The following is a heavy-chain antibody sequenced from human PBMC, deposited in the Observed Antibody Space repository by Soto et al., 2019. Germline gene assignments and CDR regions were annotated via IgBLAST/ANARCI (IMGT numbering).Heavy chain of an antibody. CDR2: INPNSGGT. D-gene: IGHD5-18*01. Sequence: ASVKVSCKASGYTFTGYYMHWVRQVPGQGLEWMGWINPNSGGTNYAQKFQGRVTMTRDTSISTAYMELSRLRSDDTAVYYCAGDRSGYSYGGEYYFDYWGQGTLVTVSS. CDR1: GYTFTGYY. V-gene: IGHV1-2*02. J-gene: IGHJ4*02. CDR3: AGDRSGYSYGGEYYFDY.